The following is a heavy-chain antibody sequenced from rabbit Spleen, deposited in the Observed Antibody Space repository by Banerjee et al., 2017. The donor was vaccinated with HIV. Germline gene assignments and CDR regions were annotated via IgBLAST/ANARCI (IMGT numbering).Heavy chain of an antibody. J-gene: IGHJ4*01. CDR2: IDPVFGIT. CDR3: ARDGAGGSYFAL. V-gene: IGHV1S47*01. D-gene: IGHD8-1*01. Sequence: QEQLVESGGGLVQPEGSLTLTCKASGFTISSYYMNWVRQAPGKGLEWIGYIDPVFGITYYANWVNGRFSISRENAQNTVSLQMTSLTAADTATYFCARDGAGGSYFALWGPGTLVTVS. CDR1: GFTISSYY.